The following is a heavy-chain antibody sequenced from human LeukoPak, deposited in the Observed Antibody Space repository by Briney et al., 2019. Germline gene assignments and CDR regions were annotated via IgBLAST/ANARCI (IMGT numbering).Heavy chain of an antibody. D-gene: IGHD1-26*01. J-gene: IGHJ4*02. Sequence: MPSETLSLTCAVSGSSILTTNWWSWVRQPPGKGLEWIGEVHLSGASNYNPSLKSRVNMSIDKSKNQLSLELTSVTAADTAIYYCTRESGAFSPFGFWGQGTLVTVSS. V-gene: IGHV4-4*02. CDR3: TRESGAFSPFGF. CDR2: VHLSGAS. CDR1: GSSILTTNW.